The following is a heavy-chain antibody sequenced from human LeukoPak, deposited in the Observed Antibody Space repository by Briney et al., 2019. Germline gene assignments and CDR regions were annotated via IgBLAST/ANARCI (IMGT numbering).Heavy chain of an antibody. CDR3: ARDVELGYCSSTSCYWARDRDRFDY. Sequence: GGSLRLSCAASGFTFHDYAMHWVRQAPGKGLEWVSGISWNSGSIGYADSVKGRFTISRDNAKNSLYLQMNSLRAEDTAVYYCARDVELGYCSSTSCYWARDRDRFDYWGQGTLVTVSS. D-gene: IGHD2-2*01. J-gene: IGHJ4*02. CDR1: GFTFHDYA. CDR2: ISWNSGSI. V-gene: IGHV3-9*01.